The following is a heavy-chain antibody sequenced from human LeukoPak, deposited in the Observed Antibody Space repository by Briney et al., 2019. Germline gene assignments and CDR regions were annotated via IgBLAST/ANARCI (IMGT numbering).Heavy chain of an antibody. V-gene: IGHV1-18*01. D-gene: IGHD2-21*02. CDR2: ISAYNGNT. J-gene: IGHJ4*02. CDR3: ATLALLEQGYCGGDCYLAY. Sequence: ASVKVSCKASGYTFTSYGISWVRQAPGQGLECMGWISAYNGNTNYAQKLQGRVTMTTDTSTSTAYMELRSLRSEDTAVYYCATLALLEQGYCGGDCYLAYWGQGTLVTVSS. CDR1: GYTFTSYG.